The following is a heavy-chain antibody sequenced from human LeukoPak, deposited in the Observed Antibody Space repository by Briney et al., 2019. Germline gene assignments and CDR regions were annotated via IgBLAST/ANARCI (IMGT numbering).Heavy chain of an antibody. J-gene: IGHJ6*02. CDR2: ISSGSSHI. Sequence: PGGSLRLSCAASEFTFSSYSMNWVRQAPGKGLEWVSSISSGSSHILYADSGKGRFTISRDNAKNSLYLQMNSLRAEDTAVYYCARLLSGSYYYYYAMDVWGQGTTVTVSS. CDR3: ARLLSGSYYYYYAMDV. D-gene: IGHD3-10*01. CDR1: EFTFSSYS. V-gene: IGHV3-21*01.